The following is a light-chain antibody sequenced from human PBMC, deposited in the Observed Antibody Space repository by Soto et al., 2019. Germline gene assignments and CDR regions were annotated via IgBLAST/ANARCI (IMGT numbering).Light chain of an antibody. V-gene: IGLV2-14*01. CDR1: SSDVGAYTS. Sequence: QSVLTQPASVSGSPGPSITISCTGSSSDVGAYTSVSWYQQHPGKAPKLMIYEVSNRPSGVSRRFSGSKSGNTAPLTISGLQAEDEAHYYCSSYTSDNRDYVFGTGTKVTVL. J-gene: IGLJ1*01. CDR3: SSYTSDNRDYV. CDR2: EVS.